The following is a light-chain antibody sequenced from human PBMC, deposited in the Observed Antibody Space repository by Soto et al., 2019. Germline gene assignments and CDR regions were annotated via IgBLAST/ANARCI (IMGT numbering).Light chain of an antibody. CDR3: QHYNSYLIT. CDR2: KAS. CDR1: QTISTW. V-gene: IGKV1-5*03. Sequence: DIQMTQSPSTLSASVVDRVTMTCRASQTISTWVAWYQQKPGKAPKLLIYKASSLQLGVPSRFSGSGSGTDFTLTISGLQPDDFATYYCQHYNSYLITFGQGTRLEL. J-gene: IGKJ5*01.